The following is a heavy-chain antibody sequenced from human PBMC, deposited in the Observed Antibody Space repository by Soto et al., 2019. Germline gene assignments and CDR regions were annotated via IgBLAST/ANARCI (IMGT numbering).Heavy chain of an antibody. Sequence: GSLRLSCAASGFNVSNYSMSWVRQAPGKGLEWVSLISAPGGGTYYADSVKVRFTISRDNSHNTLYLQVHSLPAEPTDVYYCAKDRRAGGHSPFYFGFWGQGAKVTVSS. V-gene: IGHV3-23*01. J-gene: IGHJ4*02. CDR3: AKDRRAGGHSPFYFGF. CDR1: GFNVSNYS. CDR2: ISAPGGGT. D-gene: IGHD3-16*01.